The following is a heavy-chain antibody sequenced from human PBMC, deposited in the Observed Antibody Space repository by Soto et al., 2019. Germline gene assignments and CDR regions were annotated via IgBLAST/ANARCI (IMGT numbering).Heavy chain of an antibody. J-gene: IGHJ4*02. V-gene: IGHV3-23*01. CDR2: ISGSGGST. D-gene: IGHD5-18*01. CDR3: ARSGYSYGPFDY. Sequence: SGGSLRLSCAASGITFSSYAMSWVRQATGKGLEWVSGISGSGGSTYYADSVKGRFTISRDNSKNTLYLQMNSLRAEDTAVYYCARSGYSYGPFDYWGQGTLVTVSS. CDR1: GITFSSYA.